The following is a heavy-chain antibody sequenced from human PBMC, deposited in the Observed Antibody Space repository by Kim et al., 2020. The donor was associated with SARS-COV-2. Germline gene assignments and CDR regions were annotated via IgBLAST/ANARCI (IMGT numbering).Heavy chain of an antibody. J-gene: IGHJ4*02. Sequence: PNYAPKFLGKVTITADESSSTVYLELRGLTCEDTAVYYCAAIVVAPAFDFWGQGTLVTVSS. V-gene: IGHV1-69*01. CDR3: AAIVVAPAFDF. CDR2: P. D-gene: IGHD3-22*01.